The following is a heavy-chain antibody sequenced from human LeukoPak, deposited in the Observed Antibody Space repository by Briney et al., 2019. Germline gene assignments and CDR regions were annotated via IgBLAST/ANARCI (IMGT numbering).Heavy chain of an antibody. Sequence: PGGSLRLSCAVSGFTFGEAWMNWVRQAPGKGLEWVARIKRKIDSGAIDYAASVKGRFTISRDDSKNTVYLQMNSLTTEDTAVYYCGLGSGRSDFDYWGQGTLVTVSS. CDR2: IKRKIDSGAI. CDR1: GFTFGEAW. J-gene: IGHJ4*02. D-gene: IGHD3-10*01. CDR3: GLGSGRSDFDY. V-gene: IGHV3-15*01.